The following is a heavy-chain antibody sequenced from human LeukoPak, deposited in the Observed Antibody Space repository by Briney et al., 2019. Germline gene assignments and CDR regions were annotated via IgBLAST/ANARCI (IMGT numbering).Heavy chain of an antibody. J-gene: IGHJ3*02. CDR3: AREGSTTVDAFDI. Sequence: PGGSLRLSCAASGFTFSSYGMHWVRQAPGKGLEWVAVISYDGSNKYYADSVKGRFTISRDNSKNTLYLQMTSLRAEDTAVYYCAREGSTTVDAFDIWGQGTMVIVSS. CDR2: ISYDGSNK. CDR1: GFTFSSYG. V-gene: IGHV3-30*03. D-gene: IGHD1-1*01.